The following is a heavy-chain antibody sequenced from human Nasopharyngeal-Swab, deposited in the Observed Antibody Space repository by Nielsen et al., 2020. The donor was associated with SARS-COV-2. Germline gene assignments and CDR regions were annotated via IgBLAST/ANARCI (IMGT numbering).Heavy chain of an antibody. D-gene: IGHD3-22*01. V-gene: IGHV1-2*04. CDR3: ARGPNYYDSSGYYLFDY. J-gene: IGHJ4*02. Sequence: ASVKVSCKASGYTFTGYYMHWVRQAPGQGLEWMGWINPNSGGTNYAQKFQGWVTMTRETSISTAYMELSRLRSDDTAVYYCARGPNYYDSSGYYLFDYWGQGTLVTVSS. CDR2: INPNSGGT. CDR1: GYTFTGYY.